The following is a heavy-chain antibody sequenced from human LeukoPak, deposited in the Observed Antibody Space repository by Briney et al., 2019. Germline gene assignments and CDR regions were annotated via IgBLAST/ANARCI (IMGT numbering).Heavy chain of an antibody. CDR2: INPSGGST. CDR1: GYTFTGYY. V-gene: IGHV1-46*01. CDR3: ARVLSCSGGSCYSFDY. D-gene: IGHD2-15*01. Sequence: ASVKVSCKASGYTFTGYYMHWVRQAPGQGLEWMGIINPSGGSTSYAQKFQGRVTMTRDMSTSTVYMELSSLRSEDTAVYYCARVLSCSGGSCYSFDYWGQGTLVTVSS. J-gene: IGHJ4*02.